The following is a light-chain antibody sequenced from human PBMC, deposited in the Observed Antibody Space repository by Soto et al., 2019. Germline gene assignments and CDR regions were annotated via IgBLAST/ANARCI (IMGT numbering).Light chain of an antibody. V-gene: IGKV3-20*01. CDR1: QSVSSSY. Sequence: EIVLTQSPCTLSLSPGERATLSCRASQSVSSSYLAWYQQKPGQAPMLLIYGASSRATGIPDRFSGSGSGTDFTLTISRLEPEDFAVYYCQQYGSSPRYTFGQGTKLEIK. J-gene: IGKJ2*01. CDR2: GAS. CDR3: QQYGSSPRYT.